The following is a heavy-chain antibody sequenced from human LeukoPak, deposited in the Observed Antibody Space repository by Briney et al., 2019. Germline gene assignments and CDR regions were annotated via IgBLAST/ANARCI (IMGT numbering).Heavy chain of an antibody. Sequence: GGSLRLSCAASGFPFSRYSMAWVRQAPGRGLDWVSTVGGRGGDRTFYADSVKGRFTVSRDNSRDTVYLQMNNLGADDTAIYYCAREGLLGGYFFDLWGQGTPVTVSS. J-gene: IGHJ4*02. CDR1: GFPFSRYS. CDR2: VGGRGGDRT. CDR3: AREGLLGGYFFDL. V-gene: IGHV3-23*01. D-gene: IGHD1-26*01.